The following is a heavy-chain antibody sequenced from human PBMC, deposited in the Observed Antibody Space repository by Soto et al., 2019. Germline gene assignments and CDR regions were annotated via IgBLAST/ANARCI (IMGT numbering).Heavy chain of an antibody. J-gene: IGHJ4*02. CDR2: ISGSGDNQ. Sequence: EVQLLESGGGLVQPGGSLRLSCAASGFTFSSYAMSWVRQAPGKGLEWVSAISGSGDNQYYPDSVKGRFTISRDNARNRIYLQMNSLRAEDTAVYYCADGGEWLFNFDYWGQGTLVTVSS. CDR1: GFTFSSYA. V-gene: IGHV3-23*01. CDR3: ADGGEWLFNFDY. D-gene: IGHD3-3*01.